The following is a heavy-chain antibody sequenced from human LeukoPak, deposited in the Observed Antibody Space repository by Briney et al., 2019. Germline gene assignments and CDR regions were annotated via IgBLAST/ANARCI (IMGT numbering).Heavy chain of an antibody. CDR3: ATVGILYRDGYNYRIFDY. CDR2: FDPEDGET. D-gene: IGHD5-24*01. Sequence: ASVKVSCKASGYTFTGYYMHWVRQAPGKGLEWMGGFDPEDGETIYAQKFQGRVTMTEDTSTDTAYMELSSLRSEDTAVYYCATVGILYRDGYNYRIFDYWGQGTLVTVSS. J-gene: IGHJ4*02. V-gene: IGHV1-24*01. CDR1: GYTFTGYY.